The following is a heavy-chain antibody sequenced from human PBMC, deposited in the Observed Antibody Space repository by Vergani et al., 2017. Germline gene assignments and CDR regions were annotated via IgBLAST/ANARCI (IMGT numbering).Heavy chain of an antibody. CDR3: AQGYYYYMDV. CDR1: GFSLSTGIMG. Sequence: QITLKESGPTVVKPTQTLTLTCTFSGFSLSTGIMGVGWIRQPPGKALEWLAFIYWNDDKRYSLSLKSRLTITKDTSKNQLVLTMTNMDPVDTATYYCAQGYYYYMDVWGKGTTVTVSS. J-gene: IGHJ6*03. V-gene: IGHV2-5*01. CDR2: IYWNDDK.